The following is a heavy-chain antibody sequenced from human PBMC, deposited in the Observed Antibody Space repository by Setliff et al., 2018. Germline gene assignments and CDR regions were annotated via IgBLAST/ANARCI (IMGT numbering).Heavy chain of an antibody. V-gene: IGHV1-3*01. D-gene: IGHD3-9*01. CDR3: ATGDYDILTGLLGLAFDY. Sequence: ASVKVSCKASGYTFTTHGLHWVRQAPGQRLEWMGWFNVGHGYTKYSQKFQGRVTMTRNTSISTAYMELSSLRSEDTAVYYCATGDYDILTGLLGLAFDYWGQGTLVTVSS. J-gene: IGHJ4*02. CDR1: GYTFTTHG. CDR2: FNVGHGYT.